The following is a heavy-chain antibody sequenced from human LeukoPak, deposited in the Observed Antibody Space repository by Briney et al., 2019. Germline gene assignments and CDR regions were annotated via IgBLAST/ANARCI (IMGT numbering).Heavy chain of an antibody. CDR3: ARDRDGGFAFDI. D-gene: IGHD2-15*01. CDR2: IMPTGETR. J-gene: IGHJ3*02. V-gene: IGHV3-64*01. Sequence: GGSLRLSCAASGFPFSNYVMHWVRQAPGKGLEYVSAIMPTGETRGYANSMKGRFTISRDNSKNTLYLQMGSLRAEDMAIYYCARDRDGGFAFDIWGQGTLVTVSS. CDR1: GFPFSNYV.